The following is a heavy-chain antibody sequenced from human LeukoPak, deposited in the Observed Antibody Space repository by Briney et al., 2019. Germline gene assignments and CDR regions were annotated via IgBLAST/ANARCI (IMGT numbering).Heavy chain of an antibody. D-gene: IGHD5-24*01. CDR3: ARNTYGYKFSMDV. V-gene: IGHV1/OR15-2*03. CDR1: GYTFTGYY. J-gene: IGHJ6*03. CDR2: VTAFNENT. Sequence: RASVKVSCKASGYTFTGYYIHWVRQAPGQGLEWVGWVTAFNENTHYSRKVQGRVTMTRDTSTSTAYMELRSLRFDDTAVYYCARNTYGYKFSMDVWGKGTTVTVSS.